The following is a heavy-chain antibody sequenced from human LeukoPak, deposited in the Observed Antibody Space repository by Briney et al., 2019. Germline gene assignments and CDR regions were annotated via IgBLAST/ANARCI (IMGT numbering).Heavy chain of an antibody. CDR1: GGSISSGGYY. Sequence: PSETLSLTCTVSGGSISSGGYYWSWIRQPPGKGLEWIGYIYHSGSTYYNPSLKSRVTISVDRSKNQFSLKLSSVTAADTAVYYCAKADYGAYYFDYWGQGTLVTVSS. D-gene: IGHD4-17*01. CDR2: IYHSGST. J-gene: IGHJ4*02. V-gene: IGHV4-30-2*01. CDR3: AKADYGAYYFDY.